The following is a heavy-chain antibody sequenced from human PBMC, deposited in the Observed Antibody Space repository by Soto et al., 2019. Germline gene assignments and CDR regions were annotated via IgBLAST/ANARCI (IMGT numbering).Heavy chain of an antibody. V-gene: IGHV3-66*01. CDR1: GFIASTSY. Sequence: EVQLVESGGTLVQPGGSRRLSCAASGFIASTSYIFWVRHAPGKGREWVATTYTSGSADYADSVKGRFTSSRDDSKNTLYLQMNSLRAEDTAVYYCARDPPSTSDYGLDVWGQGTTVTVSS. CDR2: TYTSGSA. CDR3: ARDPPSTSDYGLDV. D-gene: IGHD3-16*01. J-gene: IGHJ6*02.